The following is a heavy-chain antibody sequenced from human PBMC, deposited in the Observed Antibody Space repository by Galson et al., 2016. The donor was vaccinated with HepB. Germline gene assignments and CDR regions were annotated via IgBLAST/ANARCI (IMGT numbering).Heavy chain of an antibody. CDR3: VKNQYHDRRDFDY. CDR2: LSRSGDST. V-gene: IGHV3-23*01. J-gene: IGHJ4*02. CDR1: GFTFSGYA. D-gene: IGHD3-3*01. Sequence: SLRLSCAASGFTFSGYAMSWVRQAPGKGLEWVSTLSRSGDSTSYADSVQGRFTISRDNSKNTLYLLLNSLRAEDTAVYSCVKNQYHDRRDFDYWGQGPLVTVSS.